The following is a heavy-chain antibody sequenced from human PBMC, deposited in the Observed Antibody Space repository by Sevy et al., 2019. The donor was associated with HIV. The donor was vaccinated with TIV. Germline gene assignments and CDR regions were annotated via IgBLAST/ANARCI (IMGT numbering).Heavy chain of an antibody. Sequence: ASVKVSCKASGYTFTSRDINWVRQATGQGLEWMGWMNPNSGNTGYAQKFQNRVTITRNTSIRTAYMELSSLRPEDTAVYYCARDSDYGGNGAYDIWGQGTMVT. CDR2: MNPNSGNT. CDR1: GYTFTSRD. D-gene: IGHD4-17*01. V-gene: IGHV1-8*03. CDR3: ARDSDYGGNGAYDI. J-gene: IGHJ3*02.